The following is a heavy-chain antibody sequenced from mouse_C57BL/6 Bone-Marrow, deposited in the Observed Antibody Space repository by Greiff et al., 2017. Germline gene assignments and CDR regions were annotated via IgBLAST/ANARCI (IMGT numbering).Heavy chain of an antibody. D-gene: IGHD1-1*01. V-gene: IGHV1-76*01. Sequence: QVQLKESGAELVRPGASVKLSCKASGYTFTDYYINWVKQRPGQGLEWIARIYPGSGNTYYNEKFKGKATLTAEKSSSTAYMQLSSLTSEDSAVYFCAIPFITTVVEGFAYWGQGTLVTVSA. CDR1: GYTFTDYY. CDR2: IYPGSGNT. CDR3: AIPFITTVVEGFAY. J-gene: IGHJ3*01.